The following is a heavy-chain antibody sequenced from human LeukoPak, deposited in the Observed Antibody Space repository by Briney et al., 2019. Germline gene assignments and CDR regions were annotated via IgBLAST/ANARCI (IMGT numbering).Heavy chain of an antibody. V-gene: IGHV1-69*05. CDR1: GGTFSIYA. Sequence: ASVKVSCKASGGTFSIYAMNWVRQAPGQGLEWMGRISPIFGPPTYAQEFQGRITIITDQSTNMAYMELSSLRSEDTGVYYCAREVQPHCSTTSCSGNYWGQGTLVTVSS. D-gene: IGHD2-2*01. CDR3: AREVQPHCSTTSCSGNY. J-gene: IGHJ4*02. CDR2: ISPIFGPP.